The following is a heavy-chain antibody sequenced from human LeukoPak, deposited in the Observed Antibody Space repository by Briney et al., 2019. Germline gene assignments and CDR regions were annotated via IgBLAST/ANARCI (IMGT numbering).Heavy chain of an antibody. CDR1: GFTFSSYS. Sequence: PGGSLRLSCAASGFTFSSYSMNWVRQAPGKGLEWVSYISSSSSTIYYADSVKGRFTISRDNAKNSLYLQMNSLRDEDTAVYYCARDGRGYSGYGPEHWFVSHQDSDAFDIWGQGTMVTVSS. V-gene: IGHV3-48*02. CDR2: ISSSSSTI. CDR3: ARDGRGYSGYGPEHWFVSHQDSDAFDI. J-gene: IGHJ3*02. D-gene: IGHD5-12*01.